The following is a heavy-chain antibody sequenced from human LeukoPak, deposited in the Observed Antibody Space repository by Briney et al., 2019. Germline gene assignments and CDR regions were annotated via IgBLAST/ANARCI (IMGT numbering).Heavy chain of an antibody. CDR1: GYTFTNYD. CDR3: ARDLRITMVRGVTHFDY. J-gene: IGHJ4*02. Sequence: ASVKVSCKASGYTFTNYDITWVRQAPGQGLEWMGWISGYNGNTNYAQKLQGRVTMTTDTSTSTAYMELRSLRSDDTAVYYCARDLRITMVRGVTHFDYWGQGTLVTVSS. CDR2: ISGYNGNT. V-gene: IGHV1-18*01. D-gene: IGHD3-10*01.